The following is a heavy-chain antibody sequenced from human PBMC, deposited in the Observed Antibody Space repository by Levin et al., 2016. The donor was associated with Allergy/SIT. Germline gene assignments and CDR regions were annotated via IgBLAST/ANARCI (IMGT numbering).Heavy chain of an antibody. CDR3: ARGDIGSGWYGSPFDY. J-gene: IGHJ4*02. D-gene: IGHD6-19*01. CDR2: IGTAGDT. Sequence: GESLKISCAASGFTFSSYDMHWVRQATGKGLEWVSAIGTAGDTYYPGSVKGRFTISRDNAKNSLYLQMNSLRAEDTAVYYCARGDIGSGWYGSPFDYWGQGTLVTVSS. V-gene: IGHV3-13*04. CDR1: GFTFSSYD.